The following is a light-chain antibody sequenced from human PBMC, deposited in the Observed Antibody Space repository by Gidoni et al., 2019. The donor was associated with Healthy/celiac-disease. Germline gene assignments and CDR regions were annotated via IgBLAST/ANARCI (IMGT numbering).Light chain of an antibody. CDR3: SSYVHNDNCV. CDR2: EVS. CDR1: SHDIGGYDH. V-gene: IGLV2-8*01. J-gene: IGLJ1*01. Sequence: QSALTPPPSAAGSPEQSVTISCTVPSHDIGGYDHVAWYQQQPGKAPKLIIYEVSKRPSGVPYRFSGSKSGNTASLTVSGLQAEDEADYYCSSYVHNDNCVFGAGTKVTVL.